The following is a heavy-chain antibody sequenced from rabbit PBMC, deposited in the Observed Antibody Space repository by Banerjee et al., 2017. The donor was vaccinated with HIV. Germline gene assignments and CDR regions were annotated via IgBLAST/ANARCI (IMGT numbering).Heavy chain of an antibody. D-gene: IGHD8-1*01. Sequence: QSLEESGGDLVKPGASLTLTCTASGFSFSSSYYMCWVRQTPGKGLEWIACIYAGSSGSTYYASWAKGRFTISKTSSTTVTLQMTSLTAADTATYFCARDHNAGSSYYRGAFDPWGPGTLVTVS. J-gene: IGHJ2*01. CDR1: GFSFSSSYY. V-gene: IGHV1S40*01. CDR2: IYAGSSGST. CDR3: ARDHNAGSSYYRGAFDP.